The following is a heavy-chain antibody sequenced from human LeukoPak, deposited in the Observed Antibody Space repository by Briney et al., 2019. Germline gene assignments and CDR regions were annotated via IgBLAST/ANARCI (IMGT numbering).Heavy chain of an antibody. CDR1: GGSISTYY. J-gene: IGHJ4*02. Sequence: SETLSLTCTVSGGSISTYYWTWIRQPPGKGLEWLGYVYYRGFTNYNPSLKSRVTISVDTSKNQFSLKLTSVTAADTAIYYCARQGNWNLDYWGQGTLVTVSS. CDR2: VYYRGFT. V-gene: IGHV4-59*08. D-gene: IGHD1-1*01. CDR3: ARQGNWNLDY.